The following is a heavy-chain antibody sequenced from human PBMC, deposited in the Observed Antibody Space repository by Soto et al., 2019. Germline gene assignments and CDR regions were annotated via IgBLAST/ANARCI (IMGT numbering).Heavy chain of an antibody. V-gene: IGHV3-15*01. CDR3: TTDWFWYSRPYYFDY. CDR1: GFTFSNAW. J-gene: IGHJ4*02. Sequence: EVQLVESGGGLVKPGGSLRLSCAASGFTFSNAWMSWVRQAPGKGLEWVGRIKSKTDGGTTDYAAPVKGRFTISRDDSKNTLYLQMNSLKTEDTAVYYCTTDWFWYSRPYYFDYWGQGTLVTVSS. D-gene: IGHD6-13*01. CDR2: IKSKTDGGTT.